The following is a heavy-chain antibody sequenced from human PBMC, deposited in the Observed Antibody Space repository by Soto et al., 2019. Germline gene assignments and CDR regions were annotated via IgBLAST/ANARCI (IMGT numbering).Heavy chain of an antibody. Sequence: QVQLVESGGGLVKPGGSLRLSCADSEFTFSDYYMSWIRHAPGKGLEWVSYISSSGNTIFYADSVKGRFTISRDNAENSLYLQMNSLRVEDTAVYYCARERGHEDPRDPFDIWGQGTMVTVSS. CDR1: EFTFSDYY. J-gene: IGHJ3*02. CDR2: ISSSGNTI. CDR3: ARERGHEDPRDPFDI. V-gene: IGHV3-11*01. D-gene: IGHD2-15*01.